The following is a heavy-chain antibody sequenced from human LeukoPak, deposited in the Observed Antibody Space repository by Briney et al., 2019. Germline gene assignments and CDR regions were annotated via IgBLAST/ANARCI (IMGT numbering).Heavy chain of an antibody. V-gene: IGHV4-59*08. J-gene: IGHJ4*02. CDR1: GGPIRSYY. Sequence: PSETLSLTCTVSGGPIRSYYWSWIRQPPGKGLEWIGYIYYSGSTNYNPSLKSRVTISVDTSKNQFSLKLGSVTAADTAVYYCARPGYDFWSAYYYYWGQGTLVTVSS. CDR3: ARPGYDFWSAYYYY. CDR2: IYYSGST. D-gene: IGHD3-3*01.